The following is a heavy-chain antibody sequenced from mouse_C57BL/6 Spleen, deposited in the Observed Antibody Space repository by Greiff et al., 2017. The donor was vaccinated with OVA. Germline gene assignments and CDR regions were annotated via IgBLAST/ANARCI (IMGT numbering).Heavy chain of an antibody. Sequence: VQLQQSGAELVRPGTSVKVSCKASGYAFTNYLIEWVKQRPGQGLEWIGVINPGSGGTNYNEKFKGKATLTADKSSSPAYMQLSSLTSEDSAVYFCARSITVADYWGQGTTLTVSS. J-gene: IGHJ2*01. V-gene: IGHV1-54*01. CDR3: ARSITVADY. CDR1: GYAFTNYL. D-gene: IGHD1-1*01. CDR2: INPGSGGT.